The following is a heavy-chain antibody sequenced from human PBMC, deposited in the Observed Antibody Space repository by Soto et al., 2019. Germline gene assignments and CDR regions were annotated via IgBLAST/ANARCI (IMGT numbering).Heavy chain of an antibody. V-gene: IGHV1-3*01. J-gene: IGHJ6*02. Sequence: GASVKVSCKASGYTVTSYYMHWVRQAPGQGLEWMGWINAGNGNTKYSQKFQGRVTITRDTSASTAYMELSSLRSEDTAVYYCARDLLVNDYYYGMDVWGQGTTVTVSS. CDR2: INAGNGNT. D-gene: IGHD2-8*02. CDR1: GYTVTSYY. CDR3: ARDLLVNDYYYGMDV.